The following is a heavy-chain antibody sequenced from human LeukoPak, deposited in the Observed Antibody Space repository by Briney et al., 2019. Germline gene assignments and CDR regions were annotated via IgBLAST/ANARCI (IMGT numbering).Heavy chain of an antibody. J-gene: IGHJ4*02. Sequence: GASVKVSFKASGGTFSSYAISWVRQAPGQGLEWMGRIIPILGIANYAQKFQGRVTITADKSTSTAYMELSSLRSEDTAVYYCARDTSSGSFDYWGQGTLVTVSS. CDR1: GGTFSSYA. CDR3: ARDTSSGSFDY. CDR2: IIPILGIA. D-gene: IGHD3-10*01. V-gene: IGHV1-69*04.